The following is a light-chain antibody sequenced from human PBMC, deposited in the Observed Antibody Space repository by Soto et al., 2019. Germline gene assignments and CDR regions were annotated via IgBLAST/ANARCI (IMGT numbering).Light chain of an antibody. CDR1: QDISNY. CDR3: QQYDNLPRLT. CDR2: DAS. Sequence: DIQMTQSPSSLSASVGDRVTITCQASQDISNYLNWYQQKPGKAPKLLIYDASNLETGVPSRFSGSGSETDFTFTISSLQPEDIATYYCQQYDNLPRLTFGGGTKVDIK. V-gene: IGKV1-33*01. J-gene: IGKJ4*01.